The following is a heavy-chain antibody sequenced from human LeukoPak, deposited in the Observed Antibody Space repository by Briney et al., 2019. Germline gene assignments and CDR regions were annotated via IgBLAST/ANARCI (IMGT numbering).Heavy chain of an antibody. CDR3: AREGLNSGSSFVFDY. CDR2: IYYSGST. J-gene: IGHJ4*02. V-gene: IGHV4-61*01. D-gene: IGHD1-26*01. CDR1: GGSISSSSYY. Sequence: PSETLSLTCTVSGGSISSSSYYWGWIRQPPGKGLEWIGYIYYSGSTNYNPSLKSRVTISVDTSKNQFSLKLSSVTAADTAVYYCAREGLNSGSSFVFDYWGQGTLVTVSS.